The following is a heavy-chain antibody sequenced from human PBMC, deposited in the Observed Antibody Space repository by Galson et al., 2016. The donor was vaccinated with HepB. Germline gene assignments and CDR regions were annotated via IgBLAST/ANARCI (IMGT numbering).Heavy chain of an antibody. CDR3: ARDDSSGGSYYYYGLDV. V-gene: IGHV7-4-1*02. D-gene: IGHD3-10*01. CDR1: GFTFTNYA. CDR2: IDTNTGNP. J-gene: IGHJ6*02. Sequence: SVKVSCKASGFTFTNYAINWARQAPGQGLEWMGWIDTNTGNPTYAQGFTGRFLFSLDTSVSTAYLQISSLKTEDTALYFCARDDSSGGSYYYYGLDVWGQGTTVIVSS.